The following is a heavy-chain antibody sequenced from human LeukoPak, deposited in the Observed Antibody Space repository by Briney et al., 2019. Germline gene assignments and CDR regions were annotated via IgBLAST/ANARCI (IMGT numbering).Heavy chain of an antibody. CDR2: ISYDGSNK. CDR1: GFTFSSYG. V-gene: IGHV3-30*18. Sequence: GGSLRLSCAASGFTFSSYGMHWVRQAPGKGLEWVAVISYDGSNKYYADSVKGRFTISRDNSKNTLYLQMNSLRAEDTAVYYCAKGRITMIRTPSDYWGQGTLVTVSS. J-gene: IGHJ4*02. D-gene: IGHD3-22*01. CDR3: AKGRITMIRTPSDY.